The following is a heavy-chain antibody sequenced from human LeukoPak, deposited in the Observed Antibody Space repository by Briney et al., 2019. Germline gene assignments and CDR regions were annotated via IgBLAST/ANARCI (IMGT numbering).Heavy chain of an antibody. CDR1: GFTFSSYW. D-gene: IGHD3-16*01. CDR2: INSDGSTT. J-gene: IGHJ4*02. V-gene: IGHV3-74*01. Sequence: PGGSLRLSCAASGFTFSSYWIHWVRHAPGKGLVWVSRINSDGSTTSYADSVKGRFTISRDNAKNTVYLQMDSLRAEDTAVYYCARLATSYDPFDSWRQGTLVTVSS. CDR3: ARLATSYDPFDS.